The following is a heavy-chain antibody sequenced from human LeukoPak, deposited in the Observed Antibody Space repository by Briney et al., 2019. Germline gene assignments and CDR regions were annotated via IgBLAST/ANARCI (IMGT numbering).Heavy chain of an antibody. CDR3: ARDGYSGYPLDY. V-gene: IGHV1-18*01. CDR2: ISAYNGNT. CDR1: GYTFTSYG. J-gene: IGHJ4*02. D-gene: IGHD5-12*01. Sequence: ASVTVSCKASGYTFTSYGISWVRQAPGQGGEGMGWISAYNGNTNYAQKLQGRVTMTTDTSTSTAYMELRSLRSDDTAVYYCARDGYSGYPLDYWGQGTLVTVSS.